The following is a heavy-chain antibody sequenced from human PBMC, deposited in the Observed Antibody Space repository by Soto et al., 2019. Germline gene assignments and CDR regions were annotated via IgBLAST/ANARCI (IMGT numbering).Heavy chain of an antibody. D-gene: IGHD2-15*01. CDR3: AIVDSAVVTPSFDS. CDR1: GGSISSGGYY. CDR2: IYYSGST. Sequence: QVQLQESGPGLVKPSQTLSLTCTVSGGSISSGGYYWSWIRQHPGKGLEWIGYIYYSGSTYYNPSLKSRVTIAVDPSKNQFTLKLSSVTAEDTSVYYCAIVDSAVVTPSFDSCGQGTLVTVAA. J-gene: IGHJ4*02. V-gene: IGHV4-31*03.